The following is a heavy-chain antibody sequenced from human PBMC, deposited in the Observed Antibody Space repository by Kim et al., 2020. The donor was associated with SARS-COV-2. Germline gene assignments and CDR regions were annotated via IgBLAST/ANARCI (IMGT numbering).Heavy chain of an antibody. D-gene: IGHD6-13*01. J-gene: IGHJ6*02. CDR3: ASVFPGIAAADYYYGMDV. Sequence: KGRFTISRDKAKNSLYLKMNSLRDEETAVYYCASVFPGIAAADYYYGMDVWGQGTTVTVSS. V-gene: IGHV3-48*02.